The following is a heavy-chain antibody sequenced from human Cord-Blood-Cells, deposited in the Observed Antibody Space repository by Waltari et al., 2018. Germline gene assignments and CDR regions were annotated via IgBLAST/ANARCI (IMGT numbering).Heavy chain of an antibody. CDR2: IIPIFGTA. CDR1: GGTFSSSA. V-gene: IGHV1-69*01. CDR3: ASELTYGGNSWFDP. Sequence: QVQLVQSGAEVKKPGSSVKVSCTASGGTFSSSAISWVRQAPGQGLEWMGGIIPIFGTANYAQKFQGRVTITADESTSTAYMELSSLRSEDTAVYYCASELTYGGNSWFDPWGQGTLVTVSS. D-gene: IGHD4-17*01. J-gene: IGHJ5*02.